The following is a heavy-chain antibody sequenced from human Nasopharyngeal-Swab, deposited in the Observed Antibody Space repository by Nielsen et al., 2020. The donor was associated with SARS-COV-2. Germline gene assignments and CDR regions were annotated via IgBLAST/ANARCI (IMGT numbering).Heavy chain of an antibody. CDR1: GFTFSNAW. Sequence: GESLKISCAASGFTFSNAWMSWVRQAPGKGLEWVGRIKSKTDGGTTDYAAPVKGRFTISRDDSKNTVFLQMNSLKTEDTAVYYCTTGGVYYYDSSGYYLRSDYWGQGTLVTVSS. V-gene: IGHV3-15*01. D-gene: IGHD3-22*01. J-gene: IGHJ4*02. CDR2: IKSKTDGGTT. CDR3: TTGGVYYYDSSGYYLRSDY.